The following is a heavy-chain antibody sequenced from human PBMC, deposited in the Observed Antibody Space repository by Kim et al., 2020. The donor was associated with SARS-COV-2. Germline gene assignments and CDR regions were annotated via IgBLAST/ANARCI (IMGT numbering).Heavy chain of an antibody. CDR1: GYTFTSYA. D-gene: IGHD3-10*01. V-gene: IGHV7-4-1*02. Sequence: ASVKVSCKASGYTFTSYAMNWVRQAPGQGLEWMGWINTNTGNPTYAQGFTGRFVFSLDTSVSTAYLQISSLKAEDTAVYYCARRGGILWFGELFYLSGYGLDVWGQGTTVTVSS. J-gene: IGHJ6*02. CDR3: ARRGGILWFGELFYLSGYGLDV. CDR2: INTNTGNP.